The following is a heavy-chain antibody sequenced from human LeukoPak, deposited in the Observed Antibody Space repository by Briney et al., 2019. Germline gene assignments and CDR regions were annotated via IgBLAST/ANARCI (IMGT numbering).Heavy chain of an antibody. CDR3: TRGAGWLIDD. CDR2: FYNSGRS. D-gene: IGHD3-16*01. Sequence: SETLSLTCTVSDDSISDYYRGWIRQTPGKGLEWIGYFYNSGRSTYDPSLKSRVSISVDTSKNQFSLRLNSVILADTAVYYCTRGAGWLIDDWGQGILVTVSS. J-gene: IGHJ4*02. CDR1: DDSISDYY. V-gene: IGHV4-59*01.